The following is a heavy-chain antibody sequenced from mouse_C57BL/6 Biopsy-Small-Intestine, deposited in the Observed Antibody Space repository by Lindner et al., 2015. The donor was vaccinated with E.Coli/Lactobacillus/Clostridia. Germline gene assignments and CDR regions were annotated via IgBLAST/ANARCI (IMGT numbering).Heavy chain of an antibody. CDR2: IIPMFDTK. CDR1: GYTFNSFA. CDR3: TRDMTDYDILIGSFYFDY. V-gene: IGHV1S126*01. Sequence: SVKVSCKASGYTFNSFAISWVRLAPGQGLEWMGGIIPMFDTKNYAQIFQDRVSITADKSANTAYMELTSLRSEDTAVYYCTRDMTDYDILIGSFYFDYWGQGTLVTVSS. J-gene: IGHJ2*01. D-gene: IGHD2-4*01.